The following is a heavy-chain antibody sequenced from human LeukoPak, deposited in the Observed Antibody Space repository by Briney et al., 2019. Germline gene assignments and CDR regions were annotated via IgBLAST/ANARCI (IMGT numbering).Heavy chain of an antibody. J-gene: IGHJ4*02. CDR3: AKSEEGLYRAGDY. Sequence: TGGSLSLSCAASGFTFSSYGMSWVRQTPGKGLEWVSGISGSGGSTYYADSVKGRFTISRDNSKNTLYLQMNSLRAEDTAVYYCAKSEEGLYRAGDYWGQGTLVTVSS. CDR2: ISGSGGST. D-gene: IGHD2/OR15-2a*01. CDR1: GFTFSSYG. V-gene: IGHV3-23*01.